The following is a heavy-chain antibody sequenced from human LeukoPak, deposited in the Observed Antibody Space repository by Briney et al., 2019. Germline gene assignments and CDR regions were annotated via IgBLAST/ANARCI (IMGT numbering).Heavy chain of an antibody. Sequence: GGSLRLSCAASGFTFSSYAMSWVRQAPRKGLEWVSAISVSGGSTYYADSVKGRFTISRDNSKNTLYLQMNSLRAEDTAVYYCAKSVMITFGGVIGAFDIWGQGTMVTVSS. J-gene: IGHJ3*02. CDR2: ISVSGGST. CDR1: GFTFSSYA. V-gene: IGHV3-23*01. CDR3: AKSVMITFGGVIGAFDI. D-gene: IGHD3-16*02.